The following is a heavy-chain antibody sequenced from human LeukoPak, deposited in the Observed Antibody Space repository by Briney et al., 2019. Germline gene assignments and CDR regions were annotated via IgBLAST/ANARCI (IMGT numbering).Heavy chain of an antibody. CDR2: IRYDGSNK. J-gene: IGHJ4*02. V-gene: IGHV3-30*02. Sequence: GGPLRLSCAASGFTFSSYGMHWVRQAPGKGLEWVAFIRYDGSNKYYADSVKGRFTISRDNSKNTLYLQMNSLRAEDTAVYYCAKDGSSAKYQLLFDYWGQGTLVTVSS. CDR1: GFTFSSYG. CDR3: AKDGSSAKYQLLFDY. D-gene: IGHD2-2*01.